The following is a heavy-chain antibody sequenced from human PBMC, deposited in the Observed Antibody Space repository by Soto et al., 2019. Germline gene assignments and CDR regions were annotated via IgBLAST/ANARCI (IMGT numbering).Heavy chain of an antibody. CDR1: GFSLSTSGVG. CDR3: AYSRLDSSSSSWHD. V-gene: IGHV2-5*02. J-gene: IGHJ4*02. Sequence: QITLKESGPKLVTPTQTLTLTCTFSGFSLSTSGVGVGWIRQPPGKALEWLALIYWDDDKRYSPSLKNRLTITKDTSKNHVILTMTNMDPVDTATYYCAYSRLDSSSSSWHDWGQGTLVTVSS. CDR2: IYWDDDK. D-gene: IGHD6-13*01.